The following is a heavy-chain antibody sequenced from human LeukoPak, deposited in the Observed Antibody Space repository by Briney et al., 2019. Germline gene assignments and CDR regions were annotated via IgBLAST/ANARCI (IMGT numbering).Heavy chain of an antibody. V-gene: IGHV1-69*13. Sequence: SVKGSCKASGGTFSSYAISWVRQAPGQGLEWMGGIIPIFGTANYAQKFQGRVTITADESTSTAYMELSSLRSEDTAVYYCARDFGYGGNSNWFDPWGQGTLVTVSS. CDR3: ARDFGYGGNSNWFDP. J-gene: IGHJ5*02. CDR1: GGTFSSYA. CDR2: IIPIFGTA. D-gene: IGHD4-23*01.